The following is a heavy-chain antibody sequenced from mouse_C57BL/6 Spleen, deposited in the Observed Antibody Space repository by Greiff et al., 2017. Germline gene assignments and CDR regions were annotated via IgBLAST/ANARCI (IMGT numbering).Heavy chain of an antibody. V-gene: IGHV1-55*01. J-gene: IGHJ4*01. CDR3: ARWGYYGSSYGYAMDY. CDR2: IYPGSGST. CDR1: GYTFTSYW. D-gene: IGHD1-1*01. Sequence: QVQLQQPGAELVKPGASVKMSCKASGYTFTSYWITWVKQRPGQGLEWVGGIYPGSGSTNYNEKFKSKATLTVDTASSTAYMQLSSLRSEDPAVYYCARWGYYGSSYGYAMDYWGQGTSVTVSS.